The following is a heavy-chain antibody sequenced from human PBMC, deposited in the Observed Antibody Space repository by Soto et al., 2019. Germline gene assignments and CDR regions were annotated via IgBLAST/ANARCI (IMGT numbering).Heavy chain of an antibody. CDR1: GFTFGDYA. CDR3: TRDRGAYYYYGMDV. V-gene: IGHV3-49*05. J-gene: IGHJ6*02. Sequence: EVQLVESGGGLVKPGRSLRLSCTASGFTFGDYAMSWFRQAPGKGLEWVGFIRSKAYGGTTEYAASVKGRFTISRDDSKSIAYLQMNSLKTQDTAVYYCTRDRGAYYYYGMDVWGQGTTVTVSS. D-gene: IGHD3-10*01. CDR2: IRSKAYGGTT.